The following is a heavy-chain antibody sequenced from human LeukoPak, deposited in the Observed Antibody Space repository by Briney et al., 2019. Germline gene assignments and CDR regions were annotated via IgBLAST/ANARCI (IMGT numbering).Heavy chain of an antibody. V-gene: IGHV3-30*03. D-gene: IGHD3-22*01. J-gene: IGHJ4*02. CDR2: IYYSGSIN. CDR1: GFTFSNFG. CDR3: ARSPRDSRDWTGSLDY. Sequence: PGMSLRLSCAASGFTFSNFGIHWVRQAPGKGLEWVSVIYYSGSINFYADSVRGRFTISRDNAKNTVYMQMNRLRVEDTAVYYCARSPRDSRDWTGSLDYWGQGALVTVSS.